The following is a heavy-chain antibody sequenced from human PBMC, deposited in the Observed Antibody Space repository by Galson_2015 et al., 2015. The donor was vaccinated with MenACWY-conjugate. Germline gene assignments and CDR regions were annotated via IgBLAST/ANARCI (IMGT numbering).Heavy chain of an antibody. CDR1: GFPFSTFG. Sequence: SLRLSCAASGFPFSTFGMNWVRQAPGKGLEWISYISDSGSTIYYADSVKGRFTISRDNAKRSLYLQMSSLRVDGTAVYYCARDRQVLKRYPLDLWGQGTLVSVSA. V-gene: IGHV3-48*04. J-gene: IGHJ5*02. CDR2: ISDSGSTI. D-gene: IGHD2-2*01. CDR3: ARDRQVLKRYPLDL.